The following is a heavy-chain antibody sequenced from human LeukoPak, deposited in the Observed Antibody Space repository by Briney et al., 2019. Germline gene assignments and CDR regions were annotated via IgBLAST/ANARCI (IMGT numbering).Heavy chain of an antibody. CDR1: GGSISSGDYY. CDR3: ARGSEGRFLKWLAGDI. V-gene: IGHV4-30-4*01. Sequence: SQTLSLTCTVSGGSISSGDYYWSWIRQPPGKGLEWIGYIYYSGSTYYNPSLKSRVTISVDTSKNQFSLKLSSVTAADTAVYYCARGSEGRFLKWLAGDIWGQGTMVTVSS. D-gene: IGHD3-3*01. CDR2: IYYSGST. J-gene: IGHJ3*02.